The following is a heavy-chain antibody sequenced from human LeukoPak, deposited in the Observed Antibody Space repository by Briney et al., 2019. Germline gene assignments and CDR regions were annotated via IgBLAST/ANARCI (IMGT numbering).Heavy chain of an antibody. D-gene: IGHD4-17*01. CDR2: MNPNSGNT. CDR3: ARGPKRLRYYYYGMDV. V-gene: IGHV1-8*01. CDR1: GYTFTSYD. Sequence: ASVKVSCKASGYTFTSYDINWVRQATGQGLEWMGWMNPNSGNTGYAQKFQGRVTMTRNTSISTAYMELSSRRSEDTAVYYCARGPKRLRYYYYGMDVWGQGTTVTVSS. J-gene: IGHJ6*02.